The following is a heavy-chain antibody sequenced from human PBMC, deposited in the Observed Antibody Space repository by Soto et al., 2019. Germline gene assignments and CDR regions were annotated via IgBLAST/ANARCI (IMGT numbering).Heavy chain of an antibody. D-gene: IGHD6-19*01. V-gene: IGHV3-23*01. J-gene: IGHJ4*02. CDR3: AKDLKSGYSSGWFFDY. CDR1: GFTFSSYA. CDR2: ISGSGGST. Sequence: GGSLRLSCAASGFTFSSYAMSWVRQAPGKGLEWVSAISGSGGSTYYADSVKGRFTISRDNSKNTLYLQMNGLRAEDTAVYYCAKDLKSGYSSGWFFDYWGQGTLVTVSS.